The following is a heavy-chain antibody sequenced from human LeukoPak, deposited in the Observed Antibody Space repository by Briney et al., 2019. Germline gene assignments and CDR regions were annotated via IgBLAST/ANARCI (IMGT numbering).Heavy chain of an antibody. CDR2: VYSGGNT. CDR1: GFTFRTYG. V-gene: IGHV3-66*01. J-gene: IGHJ4*02. D-gene: IGHD3-16*01. CDR3: AREPPGGGFDY. Sequence: PGGSLRLSCAASGFTFRTYGMHWVRQAPGKGLEWVSVVYSGGNTYYADSVKGRFTISRDNSKNTLYLQMNSLRAEDTAVYYCAREPPGGGFDYWGQGTLVTVSS.